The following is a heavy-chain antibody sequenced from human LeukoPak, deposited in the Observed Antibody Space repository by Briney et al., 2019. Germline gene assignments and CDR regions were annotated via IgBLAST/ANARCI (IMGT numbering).Heavy chain of an antibody. CDR3: ARVGGTNYYYYGMDV. D-gene: IGHD1-1*01. V-gene: IGHV4-59*01. Sequence: SETLSLTCTVSGGSISSYYWSWIRQPPGKGLEWIGYIYDSGSTNYNPSLKSRVTISADTSKNQFSLKLSSVTAADTAVYYCARVGGTNYYYYGMDVWGQGTTVTVSS. CDR1: GGSISSYY. CDR2: IYDSGST. J-gene: IGHJ6*02.